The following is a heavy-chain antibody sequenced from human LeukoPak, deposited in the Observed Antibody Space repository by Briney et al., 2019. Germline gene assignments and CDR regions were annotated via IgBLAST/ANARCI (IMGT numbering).Heavy chain of an antibody. V-gene: IGHV4-30-4*01. CDR3: ARAGRYCSGGSCYSFDY. J-gene: IGHJ4*02. D-gene: IGHD2-15*01. Sequence: SQTLSLTCTVSGGSISSGDYYWSWIRQPPGKGLEWIGYIYYSGSTNYNPSLKSRVTISVDKSKNQFSLKLSSVTAADTAVYYCARAGRYCSGGSCYSFDYWGQGTLVTVSS. CDR1: GGSISSGDYY. CDR2: IYYSGST.